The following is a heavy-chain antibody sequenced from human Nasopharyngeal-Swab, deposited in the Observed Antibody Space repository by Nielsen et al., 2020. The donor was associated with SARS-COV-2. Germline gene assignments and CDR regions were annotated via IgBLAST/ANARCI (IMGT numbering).Heavy chain of an antibody. V-gene: IGHV4-31*03. CDR3: AREVVPAAIPYYYYGMDV. J-gene: IGHJ6*02. CDR1: GGSISSGGYY. CDR2: IYYSGST. Sequence: SETLSLTRTVSGGSISSGGYYWSWIRQHPGKGLEWIGYIYYSGSTYYNPSLKSRVTISVDTSKNQFSLKLSSVTAVDTAVYYCAREVVPAAIPYYYYGMDVWGQGTTVTVSS. D-gene: IGHD2-2*01.